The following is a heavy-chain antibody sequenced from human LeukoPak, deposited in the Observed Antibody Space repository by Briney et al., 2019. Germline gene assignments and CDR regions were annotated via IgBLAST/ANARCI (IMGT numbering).Heavy chain of an antibody. CDR3: ARGRCSGGSCYAVEDAFDI. CDR1: GGTFSSYA. V-gene: IGHV1-69*05. Sequence: SSVKVSCKASGGTFSSYAISWVRQAPGQGLEWMGGIIPIFGTANYAQKFQGRVTMTTDTSTSTAYMELRSLRSDDTAVYYCARGRCSGGSCYAVEDAFDIWGQGTMVTVSS. CDR2: IIPIFGTA. D-gene: IGHD2-15*01. J-gene: IGHJ3*02.